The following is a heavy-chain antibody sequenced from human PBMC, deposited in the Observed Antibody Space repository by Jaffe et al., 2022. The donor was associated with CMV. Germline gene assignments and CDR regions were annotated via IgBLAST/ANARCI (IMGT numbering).Heavy chain of an antibody. CDR1: GFTFSSYS. CDR2: ISSSSSYI. V-gene: IGHV3-21*01. J-gene: IGHJ4*02. Sequence: EVQLVESGGGLVKPGGSLRLSCAASGFTFSSYSMNWVRQAPGKGLEWVSSISSSSSYIYYADSVKGRFTISRDNAKNSLYLQMNSLRAEDTAVYYCARGGRTGYSSSWLTRYWGQGTLVTVSS. D-gene: IGHD6-13*01. CDR3: ARGGRTGYSSSWLTRY.